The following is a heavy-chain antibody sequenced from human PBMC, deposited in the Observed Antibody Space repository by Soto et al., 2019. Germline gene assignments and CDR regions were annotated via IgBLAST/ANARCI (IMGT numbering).Heavy chain of an antibody. CDR2: IVVGSGNT. CDR1: GVTFTSSA. CDR3: AALAVGATTTGHFDY. J-gene: IGHJ4*02. D-gene: IGHD1-26*01. Sequence: GASVKVSFKASGVTFTSSAVQWVRQARGQRLEWIGWIVVGSGNTNYAQKFQERVTITRDMSTSTAYMELSSLRSEDTAVYYCAALAVGATTTGHFDYWGQGTLVTVSS. V-gene: IGHV1-58*01.